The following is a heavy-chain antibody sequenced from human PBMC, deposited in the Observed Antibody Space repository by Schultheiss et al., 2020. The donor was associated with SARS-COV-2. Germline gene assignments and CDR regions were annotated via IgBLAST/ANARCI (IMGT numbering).Heavy chain of an antibody. CDR2: ISGSGGST. J-gene: IGHJ4*02. CDR3: TTELRYYYDSWLFFDY. Sequence: GGSLRLSCAASGFTFSSYAMSWVRQAPGKGLEWVSAISGSGGSTYYADSVKGRFTISRDNSKNTLYLQMNSLRAEDTAVYYCTTELRYYYDSWLFFDYWGQGTLVTVSS. V-gene: IGHV3-23*01. D-gene: IGHD3-22*01. CDR1: GFTFSSYA.